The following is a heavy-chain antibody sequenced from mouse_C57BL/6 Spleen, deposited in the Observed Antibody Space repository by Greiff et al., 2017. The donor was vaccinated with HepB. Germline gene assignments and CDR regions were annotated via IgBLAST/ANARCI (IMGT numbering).Heavy chain of an antibody. V-gene: IGHV7-3*01. J-gene: IGHJ1*03. D-gene: IGHD1-1*01. Sequence: EVQRVESGGGLVQPGGSLSLSCAASGFTFTDYYMSWVRQPPGKALEWLGFIRNKANGYRTEYSASVKGRFTISRDNSQSILYLQMNARRAEDSDTYDCARYKYGSSYEGDWYFDVWGTGTTVTVSS. CDR1: GFTFTDYY. CDR2: IRNKANGYRT. CDR3: ARYKYGSSYEGDWYFDV.